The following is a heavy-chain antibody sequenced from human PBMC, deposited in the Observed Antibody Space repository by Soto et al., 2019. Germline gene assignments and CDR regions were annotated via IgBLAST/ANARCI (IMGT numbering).Heavy chain of an antibody. CDR1: GYTFTSYA. V-gene: IGHV1-3*01. CDR2: INAGNGNT. J-gene: IGHJ4*02. Sequence: ASVKVSCKASGYTFTSYAMHWVRQAPGQRLEWMGWINAGNGNTKYSQKFQGRVTITRDTSASTAYMELSSLRSEDTAVYYCARVFQQWLVGVLGYWGQGTLVTVSS. CDR3: ARVFQQWLVGVLGY. D-gene: IGHD6-19*01.